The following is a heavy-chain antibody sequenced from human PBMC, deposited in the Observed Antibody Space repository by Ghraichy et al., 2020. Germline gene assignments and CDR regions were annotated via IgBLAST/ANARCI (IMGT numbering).Heavy chain of an antibody. V-gene: IGHV4-59*01. Sequence: SETLSLTCTVSVGSISNYYWSWIRQPPEKGLEWIAYIHYSGSTKYNPSLKGRVTMSVDTSRNQFSLKLSSVTAADTAVYYCARLNRLTSTGGYYFEYWGQGTLVAVSS. CDR2: IHYSGST. CDR1: VGSISNYY. D-gene: IGHD2-8*02. J-gene: IGHJ4*02. CDR3: ARLNRLTSTGGYYFEY.